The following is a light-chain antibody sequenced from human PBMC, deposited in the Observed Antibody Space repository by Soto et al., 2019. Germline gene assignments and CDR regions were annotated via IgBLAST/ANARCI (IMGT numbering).Light chain of an antibody. CDR3: SSYTMSSTWV. CDR2: EVN. V-gene: IGLV2-14*01. Sequence: QSALTQPASVSGSPGQSITISCTGTNSDISAFNFVSWYQQHPGKAPKLMIYEVNNRPSGVSNRFSGSKSGNTASLTISGLQAEDEADYYCSSYTMSSTWVFGGGTKLTVL. J-gene: IGLJ3*02. CDR1: NSDISAFNF.